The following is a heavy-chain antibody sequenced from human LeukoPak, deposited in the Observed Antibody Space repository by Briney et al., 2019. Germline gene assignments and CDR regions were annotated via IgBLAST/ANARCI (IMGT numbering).Heavy chain of an antibody. J-gene: IGHJ6*03. V-gene: IGHV3-23*01. CDR1: GFTFSSYA. CDR2: ISGSGGST. Sequence: PGGSLRLSCAASGFTFSSYAMSWVRQAPGKGLEWVSAISGSGGSTCYADSVKGRFTFSRDNYKNTLYLQMNSLRAGDTAVYYCAKVGYDSSGYYLHYYYMDVWGKGTTVTVSS. D-gene: IGHD3-22*01. CDR3: AKVGYDSSGYYLHYYYMDV.